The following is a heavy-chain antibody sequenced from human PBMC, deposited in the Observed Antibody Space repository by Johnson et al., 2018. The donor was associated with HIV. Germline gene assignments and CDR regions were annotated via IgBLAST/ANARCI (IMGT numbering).Heavy chain of an antibody. CDR3: TTEDSSGYNSLGAFDI. J-gene: IGHJ3*02. CDR1: GFTFSNTW. Sequence: VQLVESGGGLVKPGGSLRLSCVASGFTFSNTWMSWVRQAPGKGLEWVGRIKSKTDGGKTDYAAPVKGRFTISRVDSKNSLYLQLNSLKTEDTAVYYCTTEDSSGYNSLGAFDIWGPGTMVTVSS. D-gene: IGHD3-22*01. CDR2: IKSKTDGGKT. V-gene: IGHV3-15*01.